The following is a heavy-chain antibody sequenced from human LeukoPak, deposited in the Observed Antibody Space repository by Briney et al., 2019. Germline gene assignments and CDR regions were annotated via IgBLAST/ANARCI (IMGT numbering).Heavy chain of an antibody. J-gene: IGHJ4*02. CDR2: IYTSGST. D-gene: IGHD6-19*01. Sequence: SETLSLTCTVSGGSISSYYWNWIRQPAGKGLEWIGRIYTSGSTNYNPSLKSRVTMSVDTSKNQFSLKLSSVTAADTAVYYCAREGSSGWYGGTFDYWGQGTLVTVSS. V-gene: IGHV4-4*07. CDR3: AREGSSGWYGGTFDY. CDR1: GGSISSYY.